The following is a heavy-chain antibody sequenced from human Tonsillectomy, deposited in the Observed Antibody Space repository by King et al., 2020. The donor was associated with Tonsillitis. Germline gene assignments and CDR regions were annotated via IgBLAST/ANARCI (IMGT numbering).Heavy chain of an antibody. Sequence: VQLVESGGGLVKPGGSLRLSCAASGFTFSNAWMSWVRQAPGKGLEWVGRIKSKTDGGTTDYAAPVKGRFTISRHDSKNTLYLQMNSLKTEDTAVYYCTTGAADSGYDFYYYYGMDVWGQGTTVTVSS. CDR3: TTGAADSGYDFYYYYGMDV. D-gene: IGHD5-12*01. CDR1: GFTFSNAW. V-gene: IGHV3-15*01. J-gene: IGHJ6*02. CDR2: IKSKTDGGTT.